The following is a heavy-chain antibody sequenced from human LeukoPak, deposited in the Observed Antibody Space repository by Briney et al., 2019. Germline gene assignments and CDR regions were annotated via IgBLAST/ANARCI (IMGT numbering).Heavy chain of an antibody. V-gene: IGHV1-69*13. Sequence: SVKVSCKASGGSFSGYSISWLRQAPGQGLEWMGDIAPLFGRATYAQRFQGRVTITADESTATAYMEVTGLRSDDTAIYYCAREVTVHHPAFGDWGQGTLVSVSS. CDR1: GGSFSGYS. CDR2: IAPLFGRA. J-gene: IGHJ4*02. CDR3: AREVTVHHPAFGD. D-gene: IGHD3-10*01.